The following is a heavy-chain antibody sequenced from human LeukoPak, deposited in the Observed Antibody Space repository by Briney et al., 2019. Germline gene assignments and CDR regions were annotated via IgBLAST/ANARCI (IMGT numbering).Heavy chain of an antibody. Sequence: SETLSLTCTVSGGSISSYYWSWIRQPPGKGLEWIGYIYYSGSTNYSPPLKSRVTISVDTSKNQFSLKLSSVTAADTAVYYCAGSSSGWYGSDYWGQGTLVTVSS. D-gene: IGHD6-19*01. CDR3: AGSSSGWYGSDY. J-gene: IGHJ4*02. CDR1: GGSISSYY. V-gene: IGHV4-59*01. CDR2: IYYSGST.